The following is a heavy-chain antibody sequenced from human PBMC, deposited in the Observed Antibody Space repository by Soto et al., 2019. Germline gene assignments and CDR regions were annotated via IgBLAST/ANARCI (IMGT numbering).Heavy chain of an antibody. CDR1: GGSISSYY. V-gene: IGHV4-59*01. J-gene: IGHJ4*02. CDR3: AGRYGTTFAY. CDR2: IYYSGST. Sequence: QVQLQESGPGLVKPSETLSLTCTVSGGSISSYYWSWIRQPPGKGLEWIGYIYYSGSTNYNPSLKSPVTISVDPSKNHFSLKLSSVTAADPAVYYCAGRYGTTFAYWGQGTLVTVSS. D-gene: IGHD1-7*01.